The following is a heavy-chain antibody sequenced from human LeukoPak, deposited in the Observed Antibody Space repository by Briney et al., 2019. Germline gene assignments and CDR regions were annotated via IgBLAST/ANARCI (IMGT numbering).Heavy chain of an antibody. CDR2: INHSGST. Sequence: SETLSLTCAVYGGSFSGYYWSWIRQPPGKGLEWIGEINHSGSTNYNPSLKSRVTISVDTSKNQFSLKLSPVTAADTAVYYCARGRDGYNSNWFDPWGQGTLVTVSS. V-gene: IGHV4-34*01. D-gene: IGHD5-24*01. CDR3: ARGRDGYNSNWFDP. J-gene: IGHJ5*02. CDR1: GGSFSGYY.